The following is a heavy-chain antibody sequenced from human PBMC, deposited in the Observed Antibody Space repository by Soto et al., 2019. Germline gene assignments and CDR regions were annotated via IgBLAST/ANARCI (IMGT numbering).Heavy chain of an antibody. J-gene: IGHJ4*02. V-gene: IGHV2-5*02. CDR1: GFSLSSPAVG. Sequence: QITLKESGPTLVKPTQTLTLTCTFSGFSLSSPAVGVNWIRQPPGKALEWLALIYWDDDKQYSPSLRSRLTITQDTPQNPVVLNMTHVDPVDTATYFCAHGSGWLSDYWGQGTLVTVSS. CDR3: AHGSGWLSDY. CDR2: IYWDDDK. D-gene: IGHD6-19*01.